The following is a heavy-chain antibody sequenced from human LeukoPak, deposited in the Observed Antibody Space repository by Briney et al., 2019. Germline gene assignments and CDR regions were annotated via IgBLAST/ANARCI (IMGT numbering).Heavy chain of an antibody. V-gene: IGHV1-8*01. J-gene: IGHJ5*02. CDR2: MNPNSGNT. CDR1: GYTFTSYD. CDR3: ARSYRYDYVWGSYNWFDP. D-gene: IGHD3-16*01. Sequence: ASVKVSCKASGYTFTSYDINWVRQATGQGLEWMGGMNPNSGNTGYAQKFQGRVTMTRNTSISTAYMELSSLRSEDTAVYYCARSYRYDYVWGSYNWFDPWGQGTLVTVSS.